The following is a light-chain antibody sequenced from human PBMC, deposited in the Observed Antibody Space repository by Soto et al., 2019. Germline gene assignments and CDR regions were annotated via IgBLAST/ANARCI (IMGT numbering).Light chain of an antibody. CDR1: QSVNSN. CDR3: QQYNFWPPLT. CDR2: DAS. V-gene: IGKV3-15*01. J-gene: IGKJ4*01. Sequence: VSPGERATLSCRASQSVNSNLAWYRQKPGQAPRLLISDASTRATGXPARFSGSGSGTEFTLTISSLQSEDSGIYYCQQYNFWPPLTFGGGTKVEIK.